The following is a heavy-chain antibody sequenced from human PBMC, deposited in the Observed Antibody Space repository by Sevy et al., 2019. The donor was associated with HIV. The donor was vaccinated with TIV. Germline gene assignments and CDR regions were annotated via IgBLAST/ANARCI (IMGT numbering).Heavy chain of an antibody. CDR2: GYFSGST. V-gene: IGHV4-39*01. CDR3: ARHHCSVSACYLFDY. J-gene: IGHJ4*02. CDR1: GDSISSSSYF. D-gene: IGHD2-15*01. Sequence: SETVSLTCTVSGDSISSSSYFWGWIRQPPGKGLEWIGTGYFSGSTYYNVSLKSRVTISVDTSKSQFSLKLSSVTAADTAVYYCARHHCSVSACYLFDYWGQGILVTVSS.